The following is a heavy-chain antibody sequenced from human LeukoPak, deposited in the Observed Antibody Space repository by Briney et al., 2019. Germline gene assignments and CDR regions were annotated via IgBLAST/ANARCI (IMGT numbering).Heavy chain of an antibody. V-gene: IGHV4-39*07. Sequence: SETLFLTCTVSGGSISSSSYYWGWIRQPPGKGLEWIGSIYYSGSTYYNPSLKSRVTISVDTSKNQFSLKLSSVTAADTAVYYCATVEMATILSVGSAFDIWGQGTMVTVSS. D-gene: IGHD5-24*01. CDR3: ATVEMATILSVGSAFDI. CDR2: IYYSGST. CDR1: GGSISSSSYY. J-gene: IGHJ3*02.